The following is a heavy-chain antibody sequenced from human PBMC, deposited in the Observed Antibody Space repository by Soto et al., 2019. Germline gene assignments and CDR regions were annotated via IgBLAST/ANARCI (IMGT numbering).Heavy chain of an antibody. CDR1: GFTFSDSW. J-gene: IGHJ5*02. CDR3: VRGGSNYAS. V-gene: IGHV3-7*01. CDR2: IKPDESEK. D-gene: IGHD4-4*01. Sequence: EVQLVESGGGLVQPGGSLRLSCTASGFTFSDSWMTSVRQAPGKGLEWVARIKPDESEKKYADSVKGRFSISRDNAKNSMYLQMDSLRGEDTAVYYCVRGGSNYASWGQGTLVTVSS.